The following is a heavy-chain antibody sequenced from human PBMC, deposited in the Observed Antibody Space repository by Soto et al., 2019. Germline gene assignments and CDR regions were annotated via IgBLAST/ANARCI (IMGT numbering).Heavy chain of an antibody. D-gene: IGHD3-9*01. Sequence: QVQLVQSGAEVKKPGSSVKVSCKASGGTFSSYTISWVRQAPGQGLEWMGRIIPILGIANYAQKFQGRVTITADKSTSTAYMELSSMRSEDTAVYYCARENDILTGPETGADWGQGTLVTVSS. J-gene: IGHJ4*02. CDR1: GGTFSSYT. CDR2: IIPILGIA. CDR3: ARENDILTGPETGAD. V-gene: IGHV1-69*08.